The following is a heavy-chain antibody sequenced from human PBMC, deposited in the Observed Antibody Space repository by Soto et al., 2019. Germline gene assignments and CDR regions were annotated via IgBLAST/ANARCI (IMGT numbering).Heavy chain of an antibody. D-gene: IGHD4-4*01. CDR3: ARKHSLDYIRWGLDP. CDR1: GYPFSDNQ. Sequence: ASLKVSCKASGYPFSDNQIHWLRRAPGQGLEWMGRINPKSDDTNYAQKFQGRVTMTRDTSIDTAYLELTGLTSDDTATYYCARKHSLDYIRWGLDPWGQGTLVTVYS. V-gene: IGHV1-2*02. CDR2: INPKSDDT. J-gene: IGHJ5*02.